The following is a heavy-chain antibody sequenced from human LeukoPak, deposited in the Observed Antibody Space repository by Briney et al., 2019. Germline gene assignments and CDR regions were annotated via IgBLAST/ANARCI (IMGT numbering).Heavy chain of an antibody. Sequence: ASVKVSCKASGYTFTGYYMHWVRQAPGQGLEWMGWINPNSGGTNYAQKSQGRVTMTRDTSISTAYMELSRLRSDDTAVYYCARELSVPMDAFDIWGQGTMVTVSS. D-gene: IGHD1-1*01. CDR2: INPNSGGT. J-gene: IGHJ3*02. CDR1: GYTFTGYY. V-gene: IGHV1-2*02. CDR3: ARELSVPMDAFDI.